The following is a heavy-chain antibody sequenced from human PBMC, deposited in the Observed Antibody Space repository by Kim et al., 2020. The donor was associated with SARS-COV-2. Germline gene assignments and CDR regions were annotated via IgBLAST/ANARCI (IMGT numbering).Heavy chain of an antibody. D-gene: IGHD2-2*01. J-gene: IGHJ5*02. Sequence: SETLSLTCAVYVGSFNDYYWSWIRQSPGKGLEWIGEINHGGGTDYNPSLRSRVTMSVDTSKNQFSLKRTSVTAADTAVYYCARRGHPAGGFAPWGHGTLVTVSS. CDR2: INHGGGT. CDR3: ARRGHPAGGFAP. CDR1: VGSFNDYY. V-gene: IGHV4-34*01.